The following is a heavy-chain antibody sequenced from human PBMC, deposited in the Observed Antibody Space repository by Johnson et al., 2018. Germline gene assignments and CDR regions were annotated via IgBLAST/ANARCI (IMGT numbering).Heavy chain of an antibody. Sequence: QVQLQESGPGLVKPSGTLSLTCAVSGGSISSSNWWSWVRQPPGKGLEWIGEIFHSGSTNYNPSLKSRVTISIDKSKNQFSRKLSSVTAAATAVYYCARAVAGRAEYFQHWGQGTLVTVSS. CDR2: IFHSGST. J-gene: IGHJ1*01. CDR3: ARAVAGRAEYFQH. CDR1: GGSISSSNW. D-gene: IGHD6-13*01. V-gene: IGHV4-4*02.